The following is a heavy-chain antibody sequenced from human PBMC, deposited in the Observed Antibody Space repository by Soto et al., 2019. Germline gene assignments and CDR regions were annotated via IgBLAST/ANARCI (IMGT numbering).Heavy chain of an antibody. J-gene: IGHJ4*02. CDR1: GFTFSNYW. CDR3: ARTSPFDY. CDR2: INGDGTRA. V-gene: IGHV3-74*01. Sequence: GGSLRLSCAASGFTFSNYWMHWVRQAPGKGLVWVSRINGDGTRATYADSVKGRFTISRDNAKDTVYLQMNSLRAEDTAVYYCARTSPFDYWGLGTLVTVSS.